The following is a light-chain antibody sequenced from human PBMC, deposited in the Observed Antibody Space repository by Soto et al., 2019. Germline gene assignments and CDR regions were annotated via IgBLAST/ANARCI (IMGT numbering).Light chain of an antibody. J-gene: IGKJ5*01. CDR2: DIS. CDR1: QSIASSY. V-gene: IGKV3-20*01. CDR3: QQYGSSEII. Sequence: EIVLTQSPGTLSLSPGERATLSCRASQSIASSYLAWYQQRPGQPPRLLIYDISSRATGIPDRFSGSVSGTDFTLTITRLEPEDFAVFYCQQYGSSEIIFGQGTRLEI.